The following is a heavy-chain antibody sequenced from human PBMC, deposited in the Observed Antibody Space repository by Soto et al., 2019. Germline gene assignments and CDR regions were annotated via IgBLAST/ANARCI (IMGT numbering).Heavy chain of an antibody. CDR1: GYSFTRYG. CDR2: INTYNGNT. V-gene: IGHV1-18*01. D-gene: IGHD3-16*01. CDR3: AMVDVYVTPSPQDV. Sequence: QVQLVQSRAEVKNPGASVKVSCKASGYSFTRYGIAWARQAPGQGLEWMGWINTYNGNTNYAQNLQGRATLLTATSTSTAYLELTSLRSNDTAIYYCAMVDVYVTPSPQDVWGQGTTVIVSS. J-gene: IGHJ6*02.